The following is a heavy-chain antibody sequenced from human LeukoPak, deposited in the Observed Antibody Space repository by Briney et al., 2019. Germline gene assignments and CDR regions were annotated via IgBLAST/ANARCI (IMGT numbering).Heavy chain of an antibody. J-gene: IGHJ4*02. D-gene: IGHD5/OR15-5a*01. CDR1: GFTFSSHW. CDR3: ARDLHFDY. CDR2: IKQDGSEK. V-gene: IGHV3-7*01. Sequence: GGSLRLSCAASGFTFSSHWMSWVRQAPGKGLEWVANIKQDGSEKYYVDSVKGRFTISRDNAKNSLYLQMNSLRAEDTAVYYCARDLHFDYWGQGTLVTVSS.